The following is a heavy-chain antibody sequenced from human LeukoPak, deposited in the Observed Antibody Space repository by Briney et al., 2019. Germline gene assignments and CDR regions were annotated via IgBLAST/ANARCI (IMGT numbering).Heavy chain of an antibody. CDR3: ARDGLAYCGGDCYSGDAFDI. V-gene: IGHV3-30-3*01. D-gene: IGHD2-21*02. CDR2: ISYDGSNK. CDR1: GFTFSSYA. J-gene: IGHJ3*02. Sequence: GGSLRLSCAASGFTFSSYAMHWVRQAPGKGLEWVAVISYDGSNKYYADSVKGRFTISRDNSKNTLYLQMNSLRAEDTAVYYCARDGLAYCGGDCYSGDAFDIWGQGTMVTVSS.